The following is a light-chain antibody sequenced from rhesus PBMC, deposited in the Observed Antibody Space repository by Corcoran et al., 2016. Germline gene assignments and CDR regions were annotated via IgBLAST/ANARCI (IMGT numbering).Light chain of an antibody. CDR1: QSVSSW. Sequence: DIQMTQSPSSLSASVGDTVTITCRASQSVSSWLAWYQQKPGKAPKLLINKASTLQSGVPSRFSGSGSGTDFTLPISSLQSEDFATYYCQQYSSSPWTFGQGTKVEMK. CDR3: QQYSSSPWT. J-gene: IGKJ1*01. V-gene: IGKV1-22*01. CDR2: KAS.